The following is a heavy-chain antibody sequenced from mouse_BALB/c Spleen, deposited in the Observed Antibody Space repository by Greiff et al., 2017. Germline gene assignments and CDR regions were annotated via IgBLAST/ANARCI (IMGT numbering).Heavy chain of an antibody. V-gene: IGHV1S135*01. J-gene: IGHJ1*01. CDR1: GYSFTDYN. Sequence: VQLQQSGAELVKPAASVKVTCTASGYSFTDYNIYWVKQSHGKSLEWIGYIDPYNGGTSYNQKFKGKATLTVDKSSSTAFMHLNSLTSEDSAVYYCARFYGNYDWYFDVWGAGTTVTVSS. CDR3: ARFYGNYDWYFDV. CDR2: IDPYNGGT. D-gene: IGHD2-1*01.